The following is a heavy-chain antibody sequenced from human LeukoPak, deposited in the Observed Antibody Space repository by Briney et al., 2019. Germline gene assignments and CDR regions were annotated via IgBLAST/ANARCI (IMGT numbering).Heavy chain of an antibody. CDR3: ARQTVNRFDP. D-gene: IGHD2-21*02. CDR1: GYTFTSYH. Sequence: ASVKVSCKASGYTFTSYHIHWVRQAPGQGLEWMGIVNPSGGATRYAQKFQGRVTMTRDTSTSTFYMELSSLRSEDTAVYYCARQTVNRFDPWGQGTLVTVCS. J-gene: IGHJ5*02. CDR2: VNPSGGAT. V-gene: IGHV1-46*01.